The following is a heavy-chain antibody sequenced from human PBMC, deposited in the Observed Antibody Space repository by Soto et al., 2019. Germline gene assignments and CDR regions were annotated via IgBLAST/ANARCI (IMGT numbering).Heavy chain of an antibody. Sequence: QVRLQESGPGLVKPSETLSLTCTVSGGSISSYYWSWIRQPPGKGLEWIGYIYYSGSTNYNPSLKSRVTISVDTSKNQFSLKLSSVTAADTAVYYCAALWFGEIGLVYWGQGTLVTVSS. CDR1: GGSISSYY. D-gene: IGHD3-10*01. V-gene: IGHV4-59*08. J-gene: IGHJ4*02. CDR3: AALWFGEIGLVY. CDR2: IYYSGST.